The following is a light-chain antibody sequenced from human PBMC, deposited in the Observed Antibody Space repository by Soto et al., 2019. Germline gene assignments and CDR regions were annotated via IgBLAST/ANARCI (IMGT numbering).Light chain of an antibody. CDR1: SSDVGGSNY. V-gene: IGLV2-14*01. J-gene: IGLJ1*01. CDR3: TSSTTDSLYV. CDR2: KIS. Sequence: QSALTQPASVSGYPGQSITISCTGTSSDVGGSNYVSWYQQYPGKVPKLLINKISNRPSGVSSRFSGSKSAYTASLTISGLQAEDEADYFCTSSTTDSLYVFGTGTELTVL.